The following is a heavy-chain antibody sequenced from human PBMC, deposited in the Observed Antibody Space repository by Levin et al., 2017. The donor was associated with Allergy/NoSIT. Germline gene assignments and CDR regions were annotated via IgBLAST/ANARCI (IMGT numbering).Heavy chain of an antibody. CDR1: SLTTNGVG. Sequence: SLTTNGVGVGWIRQPPGKALEWLAVIYWDDDKRYSPSLKSRLTITKDTSKNQVVLTMTNMDPVDTATYYCAHRLSYSFFDYWGQGTLVTVSS. CDR3: AHRLSYSFFDY. V-gene: IGHV2-5*02. J-gene: IGHJ4*02. CDR2: IYWDDDK. D-gene: IGHD5-18*01.